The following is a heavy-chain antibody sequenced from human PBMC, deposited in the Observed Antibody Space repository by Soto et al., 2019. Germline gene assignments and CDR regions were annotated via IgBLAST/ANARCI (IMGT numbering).Heavy chain of an antibody. Sequence: SVKVSGKASGGTFSSYAISWVRQAPGQGLEWMGGIIPIFGTANYAQKFQGRVTITADESTSTAYMELSSLRSEDTAVYYCARGVGITIFRVVTPPAYMDVWGQGTTVSVSS. CDR3: ARGVGITIFRVVTPPAYMDV. CDR2: IIPIFGTA. V-gene: IGHV1-69*13. CDR1: GGTFSSYA. J-gene: IGHJ6*02. D-gene: IGHD3-3*01.